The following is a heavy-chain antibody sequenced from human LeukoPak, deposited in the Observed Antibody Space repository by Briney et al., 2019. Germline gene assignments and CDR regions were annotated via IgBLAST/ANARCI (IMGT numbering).Heavy chain of an antibody. Sequence: ASVKVSCKASGYTFTSYDINWVRQATGQGLGWMGWMNPNSGNTGYAQKFQGRVTMTRNTSISTAYMELSSLRSEDTAVYYCATEQWLVSRNWFDPWGQGTLVTVSS. V-gene: IGHV1-8*01. J-gene: IGHJ5*02. CDR2: MNPNSGNT. CDR3: ATEQWLVSRNWFDP. D-gene: IGHD6-19*01. CDR1: GYTFTSYD.